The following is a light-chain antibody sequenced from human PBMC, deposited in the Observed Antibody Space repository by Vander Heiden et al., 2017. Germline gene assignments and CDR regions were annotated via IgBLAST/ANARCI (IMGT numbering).Light chain of an antibody. J-gene: IGLJ2*01. V-gene: IGLV3-19*01. CDR1: SLRSYY. CDR3: NSRDSSGNPL. Sequence: SSELTQDPAVSVALGQTVRITCQGDSLRSYYASWYQQKPGQAPVLVIYGKNNRPSGIPDRFSGSSSGNTASLTITGAQAEDEADYYCNSRDSSGNPLFGGGTKLTVI. CDR2: GKN.